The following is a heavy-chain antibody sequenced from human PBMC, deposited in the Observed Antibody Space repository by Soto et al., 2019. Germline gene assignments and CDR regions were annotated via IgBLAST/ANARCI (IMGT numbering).Heavy chain of an antibody. CDR1: GDSMSSYY. J-gene: IGHJ1*01. Sequence: QVQLQESGPGLVKPSETLSLTCTVSGDSMSSYYWTWIRQPPGKGLESIGYIYYSGSTSYNPSLKSRVTISIDTSKNQFSLKLSSVTAADTVVYYCARGRGPFQHWGQGTLITVSS. CDR2: IYYSGST. D-gene: IGHD3-10*01. V-gene: IGHV4-59*01. CDR3: ARGRGPFQH.